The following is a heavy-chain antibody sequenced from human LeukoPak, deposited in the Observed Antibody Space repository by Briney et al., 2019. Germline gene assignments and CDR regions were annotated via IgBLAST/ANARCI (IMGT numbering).Heavy chain of an antibody. CDR3: AKEFCSGGSCGWFDS. J-gene: IGHJ5*01. CDR2: IVGSGGSA. V-gene: IGHV3-23*01. CDR1: GFTFSNYA. D-gene: IGHD2-15*01. Sequence: GGSLRLSCAASGFTFSNYALNWVRQAPGKGLEWVSTIVGSGGSAYYADSVKGRFTISRDNYENTLYLQMNNLRAEDTAIYYCAKEFCSGGSCGWFDSWGQGTLVTVSS.